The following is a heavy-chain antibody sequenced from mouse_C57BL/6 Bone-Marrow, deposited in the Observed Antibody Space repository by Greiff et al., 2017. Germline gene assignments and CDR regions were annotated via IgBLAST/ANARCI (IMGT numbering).Heavy chain of an antibody. CDR1: GFSLTSYG. CDR3: ARERRFAY. CDR2: IWSGGST. J-gene: IGHJ3*01. V-gene: IGHV2-2*01. Sequence: VQLQQSGPGLVQPSPSLSITCTVSGFSLTSYGVHWVRQSPGKGLEWLGVIWSGGSTDYNAAFISRLSISKDNSKSQVFFKMNSLRADDTAIYYCARERRFAYWGQGTLVTVSA.